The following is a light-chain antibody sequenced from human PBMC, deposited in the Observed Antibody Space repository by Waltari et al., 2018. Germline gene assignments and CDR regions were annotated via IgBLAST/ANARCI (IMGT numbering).Light chain of an antibody. CDR1: QSVGRY. CDR2: DAS. CDR3: QKYVNLPAT. J-gene: IGKJ1*01. V-gene: IGKV3-20*01. Sequence: DIVLTQSPGTLSLSPGERATLSCRASQSVGRYLAWYQQKPGQAPRLLIYDASTRATGIPDRFSGSGSGTDFSLTFSRLESEDFAVYYCQKYVNLPATFGQGTKVEIK.